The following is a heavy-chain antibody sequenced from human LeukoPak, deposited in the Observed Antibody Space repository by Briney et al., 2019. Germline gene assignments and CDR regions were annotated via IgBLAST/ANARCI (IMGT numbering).Heavy chain of an antibody. CDR3: AREEVNYGRYSEALDY. CDR2: IDPKSGGT. V-gene: IGHV1-2*02. J-gene: IGHJ4*02. CDR1: GYTFTDYH. Sequence: ASVKVSCKASGYTFTDYHVHWVRQAPGQGLQWMGWIDPKSGGTDYAQMFQGRVTMTRDASVSTAYMELSRVRSDDTAVYYCAREEVNYGRYSEALDYWGQGTLVTVSS. D-gene: IGHD3-16*01.